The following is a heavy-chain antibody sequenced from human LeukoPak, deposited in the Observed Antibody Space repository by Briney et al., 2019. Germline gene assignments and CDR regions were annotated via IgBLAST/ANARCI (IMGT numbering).Heavy chain of an antibody. CDR3: ARGRRDGYSGPWYFDL. D-gene: IGHD5-24*01. CDR2: INHSGST. Sequence: SETLSLTCAVYGESFSGYYWSWIRQPPGKGLEWIGEINHSGSTNYNPSLKSRVTISLDTSKNQFSLKLSSVTAADAAVYYCARGRRDGYSGPWYFDLWGRGTLVTVSS. J-gene: IGHJ2*01. V-gene: IGHV4-34*01. CDR1: GESFSGYY.